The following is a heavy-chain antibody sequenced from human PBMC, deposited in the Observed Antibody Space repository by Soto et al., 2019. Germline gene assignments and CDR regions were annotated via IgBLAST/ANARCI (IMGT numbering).Heavy chain of an antibody. V-gene: IGHV1-18*01. J-gene: IGHJ6*02. D-gene: IGHD3-10*01. CDR3: ARGLLWFGEPNYYGMDV. CDR2: ISAYNGNT. CDR1: GGTFSSYA. Sequence: GASVKVSCKTSGGTFSSYAISWVRQAPGQGLEWMGWISAYNGNTNYAQKLQGRVTMTTDTSTSTAYMELRSLRSDDTAVYYCARGLLWFGEPNYYGMDVWGQGTTVTVSS.